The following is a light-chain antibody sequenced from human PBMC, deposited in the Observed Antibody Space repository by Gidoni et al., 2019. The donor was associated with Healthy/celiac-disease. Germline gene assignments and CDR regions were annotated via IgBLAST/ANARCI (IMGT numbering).Light chain of an antibody. CDR2: DVI. CDR3: GSYTSSSTLVV. V-gene: IGLV2-14*03. Sequence: QSALPQPSSVSVSPGQSITISCTGTSSDYGCYNYVSCYKQNPGKAPKLMIYDVINRPSGVSNRCSGSKSGNTASLTISGLQAEDEADYYCGSYTSSSTLVVLGGGTKLTVL. J-gene: IGLJ2*01. CDR1: SSDYGCYNY.